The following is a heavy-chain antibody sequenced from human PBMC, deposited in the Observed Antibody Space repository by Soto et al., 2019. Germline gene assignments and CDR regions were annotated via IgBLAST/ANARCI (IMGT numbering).Heavy chain of an antibody. J-gene: IGHJ6*03. V-gene: IGHV3-74*01. CDR1: GFTFSNYW. Sequence: EVQLVESGGGLVQPGGSLRLSCEASGFTFSNYWMHWVRQAPGKGLVWVARINGDGSSTRNADSVKGRFTISRDNAKNTLYLQMNSLGAEDTAVYYCVRQRFHGGYYYYYMDVWGKWTTVTVSS. CDR3: VRQRFHGGYYYYYMDV. CDR2: INGDGSST. D-gene: IGHD3-16*01.